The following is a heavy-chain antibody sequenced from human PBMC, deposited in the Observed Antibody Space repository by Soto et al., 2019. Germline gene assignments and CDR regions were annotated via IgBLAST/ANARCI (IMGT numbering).Heavy chain of an antibody. CDR1: GGSFSGYY. J-gene: IGHJ5*02. CDR3: ARGGTRPAYYDILTGYSP. CDR2: INHSGST. D-gene: IGHD3-9*01. Sequence: SETLSLTCAVYGGSFSGYYWSWIRQPPGKGLEWIGEINHSGSTNYNPSLKSRVTISVDTSKNQFSLKLSSVTAADTAVYYCARGGTRPAYYDILTGYSPWGQGTLVTVSS. V-gene: IGHV4-34*01.